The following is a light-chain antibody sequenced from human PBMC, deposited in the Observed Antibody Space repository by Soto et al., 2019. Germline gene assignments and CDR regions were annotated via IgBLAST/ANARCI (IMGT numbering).Light chain of an antibody. V-gene: IGLV1-40*01. CDR3: QSYDNSLSAYV. CDR1: SSDIGAGSE. Sequence: QLVLTQPPSLSGAPGQRVTISCTGSSSDIGAGSEVHWYQQLPGTAPKLLIFGSTNRPSGVPDRFSGSKSATSVSLAITGLQAEDEADYYCQSYDNSLSAYVFGTGTKLTVL. CDR2: GST. J-gene: IGLJ1*01.